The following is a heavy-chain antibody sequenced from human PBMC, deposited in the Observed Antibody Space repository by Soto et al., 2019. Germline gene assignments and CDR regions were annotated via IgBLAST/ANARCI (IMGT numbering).Heavy chain of an antibody. Sequence: SETLSLTCTVSGGSIRSGGYYWSWIRQHPGKGLEWIGYIYYSGSTYYTPSLKSRVTISVDTSKNQFSLKLSSVTAADTAVYYCARGVTARPLYYFDYWGQGTLVTVSS. CDR3: ARGVTARPLYYFDY. D-gene: IGHD6-6*01. V-gene: IGHV4-31*03. CDR2: IYYSGST. CDR1: GGSIRSGGYY. J-gene: IGHJ4*02.